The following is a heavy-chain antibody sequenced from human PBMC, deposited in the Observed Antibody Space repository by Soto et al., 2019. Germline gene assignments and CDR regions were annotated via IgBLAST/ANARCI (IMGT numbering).Heavy chain of an antibody. Sequence: QVQLVESGGGGVQPGRSLRLSCEASGFTFSSYGMHGVRQAPGKGLEWVAVIWYDGSNKYYADSVKGRFTISRDNSKNTLYLPRNSLRAEDTDVYYGARDGGYWYSSGWYGYCGKGPLVTVSS. V-gene: IGHV3-33*01. CDR3: ARDGGYWYSSGWYGY. CDR2: IWYDGSNK. CDR1: GFTFSSYG. D-gene: IGHD6-19*01. J-gene: IGHJ4*02.